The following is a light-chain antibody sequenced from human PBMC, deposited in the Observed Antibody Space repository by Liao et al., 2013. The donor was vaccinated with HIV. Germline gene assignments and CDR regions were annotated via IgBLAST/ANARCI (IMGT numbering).Light chain of an antibody. J-gene: IGLJ2*01. CDR1: NIGSKS. Sequence: SYVLTQPPSVSVAPGKTARITCGGNNIGSKSVHWYQQKPGQSPVLVLYQDSKRPSGIPERFSGSNSGNTATLTIGGTQAMDEADYYCQAWDSSTVVFGGGTKLTVL. V-gene: IGLV3-21*01. CDR3: QAWDSSTVV. CDR2: QDS.